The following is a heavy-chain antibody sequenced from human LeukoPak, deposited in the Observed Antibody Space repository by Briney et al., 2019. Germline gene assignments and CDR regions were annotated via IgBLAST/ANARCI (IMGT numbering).Heavy chain of an antibody. CDR1: GFTFSSYT. V-gene: IGHV3-7*01. D-gene: IGHD6-19*01. CDR2: IKPDGSAQ. CDR3: ARPYGIGWSGLEH. Sequence: GGSLRLSCAASGFTFSSYTMNWVRQAPGKGLEWVANIKPDGSAQYYAGSVRGRFTISRDSAKNSVFLQMNSLRAEDTAVYHCARPYGIGWSGLEHWGRGTLATVSS. J-gene: IGHJ4*02.